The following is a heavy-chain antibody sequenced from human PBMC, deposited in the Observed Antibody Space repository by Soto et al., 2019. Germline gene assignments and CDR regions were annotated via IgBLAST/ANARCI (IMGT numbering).Heavy chain of an antibody. Sequence: PSETLSLTCTVSGGSISSGGYYWTWIRQPPGKRLEWIGYIYYSGATNYNPSLSSRASISVDTSKNQGSLQLNSVTAADTAVYYCARHPPVPEYGKGLDCWGQGTLVTVSS. D-gene: IGHD1-26*01. CDR1: GGSISSGGYY. CDR3: ARHPPVPEYGKGLDC. CDR2: IYYSGAT. V-gene: IGHV4-61*08. J-gene: IGHJ4*02.